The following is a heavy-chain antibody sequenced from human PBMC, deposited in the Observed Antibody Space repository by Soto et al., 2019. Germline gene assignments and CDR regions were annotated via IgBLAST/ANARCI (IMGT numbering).Heavy chain of an antibody. D-gene: IGHD3-10*01. CDR2: IYYSGST. V-gene: IGHV4-59*01. CDR3: ARDRGFGEFFLGMDV. CDR1: GGSISSYY. J-gene: IGHJ6*02. Sequence: PSETLSLTCTFSGGSISSYYWSWIRQPPGKGLEWIGYIYYSGSTNYNPSLKSRVTISVDTSKNQFSLKLSSVTAADTAVYYCARDRGFGEFFLGMDVWGQGTTVTVSS.